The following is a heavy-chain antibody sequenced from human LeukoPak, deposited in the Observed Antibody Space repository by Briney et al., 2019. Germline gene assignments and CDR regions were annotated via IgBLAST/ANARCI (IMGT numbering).Heavy chain of an antibody. CDR2: IYYSGST. D-gene: IGHD4-23*01. V-gene: IGHV4-30-4*01. CDR3: ARDYPYLSGNSASLLDY. J-gene: IGHJ4*02. CDR1: GGSISSSSYY. Sequence: PSETLSLTCTVSGGSISSSSYYWSWIRQPPGKGLEWIGYIYYSGSTYYNPSLKSRVTISVDTSKNQFSLKLSSVTAADTAVYYCARDYPYLSGNSASLLDYWGQGTLVTVSS.